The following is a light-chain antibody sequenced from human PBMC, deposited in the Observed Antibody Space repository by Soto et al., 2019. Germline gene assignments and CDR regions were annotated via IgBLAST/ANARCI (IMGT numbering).Light chain of an antibody. CDR2: GAS. V-gene: IGKV3-20*01. CDR3: QQYGSSPPVT. CDR1: QSVSSSY. Sequence: EIGLTQSPCTLSLSTGERATLSCRAIQSVSSSYLAWYQQKPGQAPRLLMYGASSRATGVPDRFSGSGSGTDFTLTIDRLEPEDFAVYYCQQYGSSPPVTFGGGTKVDIK. J-gene: IGKJ4*01.